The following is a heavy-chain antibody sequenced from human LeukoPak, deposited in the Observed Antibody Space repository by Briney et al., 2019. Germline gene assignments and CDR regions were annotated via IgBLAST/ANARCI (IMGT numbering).Heavy chain of an antibody. V-gene: IGHV7-4-1*01. CDR1: GYTFSSYA. J-gene: IGHJ4*02. D-gene: IGHD2-2*02. CDR2: INTNTGSP. CDR3: ASVRGYCSSTSCYIAY. Sequence: ASVTVSCTASGYTFSSYAMSWVRQAPGQGLEWMGWINTNTGSPTYAQGFTGRFVFSLGTSVSTAYLQIDSLKAEDTAVYYCASVRGYCSSTSCYIAYWGQGTLVTVSS.